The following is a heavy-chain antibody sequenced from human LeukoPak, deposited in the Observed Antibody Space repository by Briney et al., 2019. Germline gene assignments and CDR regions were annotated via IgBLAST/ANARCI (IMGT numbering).Heavy chain of an antibody. CDR1: GGSISSYY. Sequence: SETLSLTCTVSGGSISSYYWSWIRQPPGKGLEWIGYIYYSGSTNYNPSLKSRVTISVDKSKNQFSLKLSSVTAADTAVYYCARLPVAAKGWFDPWGQGTLVTVSS. D-gene: IGHD2-15*01. CDR3: ARLPVAAKGWFDP. V-gene: IGHV4-59*01. J-gene: IGHJ5*02. CDR2: IYYSGST.